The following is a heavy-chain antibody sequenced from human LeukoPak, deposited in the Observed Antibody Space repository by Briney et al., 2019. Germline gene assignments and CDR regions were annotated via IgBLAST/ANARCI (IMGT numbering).Heavy chain of an antibody. CDR2: ISHSGRT. V-gene: IGHV4-38-2*01. J-gene: IGHJ4*02. CDR3: ARGMAAAAYY. D-gene: IGHD6-13*01. Sequence: SETLSLTCAVSGYSISSGYYWGWIRQPPGKGLEWIGCISHSGRTYYNPSLKRRLTISLDTSKNQLSLKLTSVTAADTAVYYCARGMAAAAYYWGQGTLGTVSS. CDR1: GYSISSGYY.